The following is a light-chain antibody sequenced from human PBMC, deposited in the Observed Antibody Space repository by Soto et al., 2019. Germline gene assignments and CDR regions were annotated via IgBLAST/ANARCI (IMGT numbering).Light chain of an antibody. CDR2: GSA. J-gene: IGKJ1*01. CDR3: QQYHSWPA. CDR1: QSVFSS. Sequence: EILMTQSPATLSVSPGERATLSCGASQSVFSSLAWYQQRPGQAPRLLIYGSATRATGIPDRFSGSGSGTEFTLTISSLQSEDSAVYYCQQYHSWPAFGQGTKVDI. V-gene: IGKV3-15*01.